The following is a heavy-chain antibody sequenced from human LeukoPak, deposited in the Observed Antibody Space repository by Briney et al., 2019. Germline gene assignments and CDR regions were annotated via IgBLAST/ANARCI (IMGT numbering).Heavy chain of an antibody. CDR2: INPSGGST. J-gene: IGHJ6*03. CDR3: ARASGSYHYYMDV. CDR1: GYTFTSYY. D-gene: IGHD3-10*01. V-gene: IGHV1-46*03. Sequence: ASVKVSCKXSGYTFTSYYMHWVRQAPGQGLEWMGIINPSGGSTSYSQKFQGRVTMTRDTSTSTVYMELSSLRSEDTAVYYCARASGSYHYYMDVWGKGTTVTVSS.